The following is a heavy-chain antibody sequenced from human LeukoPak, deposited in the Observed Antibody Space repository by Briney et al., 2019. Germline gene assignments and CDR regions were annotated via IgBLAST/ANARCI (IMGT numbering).Heavy chain of an antibody. J-gene: IGHJ3*02. CDR2: IIPIFGTA. V-gene: IGHV1-69*05. CDR3: ARSTHGNKQLVFAHIAFDI. CDR1: GGTFSSYA. Sequence: GSSVKVSCKASGGTFSSYAISWVRQAPGQGLEWMGGIIPIFGTANYAQKFQGRVTITTDESTSTAYMELSSLRSEDTAVYYCARSTHGNKQLVFAHIAFDIWGQGTMVTVSS. D-gene: IGHD6-13*01.